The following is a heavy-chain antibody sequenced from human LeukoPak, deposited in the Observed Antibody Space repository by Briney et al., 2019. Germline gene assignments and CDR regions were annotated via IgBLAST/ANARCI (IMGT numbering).Heavy chain of an antibody. CDR1: GGSISGYY. CDR3: AREAPGAGHLDP. J-gene: IGHJ5*02. V-gene: IGHV4-59*01. D-gene: IGHD6-13*01. CDR2: IYYNGRT. Sequence: SETLSLTCTVSGGSISGYYWGWIRQPPGKGLECIGYIYYNGRTTYNPSFKSRVTISVDTSKNQFSLKVSSVTAADTAVYYCAREAPGAGHLDPWGQGILVTVSS.